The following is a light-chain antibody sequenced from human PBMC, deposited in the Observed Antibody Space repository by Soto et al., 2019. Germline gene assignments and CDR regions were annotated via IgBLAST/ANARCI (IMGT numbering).Light chain of an antibody. CDR2: EVT. J-gene: IGLJ3*02. Sequence: QSALTQPPSASGSPGQSVTISCTGTSSDLRDYDFISWYQLYPGKAPKLMIYEVTKRPSGVPDRFSGSKSVNMAYLTVSGLQAEDEAEYYCSSYADFNNVLFGGGTQLTVL. CDR1: SSDLRDYDF. CDR3: SSYADFNNVL. V-gene: IGLV2-8*01.